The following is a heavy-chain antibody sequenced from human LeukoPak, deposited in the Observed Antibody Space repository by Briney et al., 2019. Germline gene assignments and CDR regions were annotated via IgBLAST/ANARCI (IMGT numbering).Heavy chain of an antibody. D-gene: IGHD3-22*01. Sequence: ASVKVSCKASGYTFTGYYMHWVRQAPGQGLEWMGWINPSSGGTNYAQKFQGRVTMTSDTSISTAYMELSRLRSDDTALYYCTRGSYYDSSGYSGVRLFDYWGQGTPVTVPS. CDR2: INPSSGGT. CDR3: TRGSYYDSSGYSGVRLFDY. J-gene: IGHJ4*02. V-gene: IGHV1-2*02. CDR1: GYTFTGYY.